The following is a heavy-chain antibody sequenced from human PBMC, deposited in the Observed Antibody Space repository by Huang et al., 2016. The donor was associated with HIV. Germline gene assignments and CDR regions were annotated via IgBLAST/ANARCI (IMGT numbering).Heavy chain of an antibody. D-gene: IGHD2-2*01. CDR2: INHVGKT. J-gene: IGHJ4*02. CDR1: GDSFSDFF. V-gene: IGHV4-34*01. Sequence: QVRLDQWGAGLLKPSETLSLTCAVYGDSFSDFFWSWIRQSPGKGLEWIGEINHVGKTNYNPSLKSRVTSAVDTSKNQFSLKLKSVTVDDTSMYYCVRGRGTSWSFFDTWGQGSLVTVFS. CDR3: VRGRGTSWSFFDT.